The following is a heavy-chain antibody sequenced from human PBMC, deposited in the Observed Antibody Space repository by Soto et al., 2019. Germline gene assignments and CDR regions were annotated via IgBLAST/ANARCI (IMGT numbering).Heavy chain of an antibody. CDR3: ARDYYYGSGNYYRADYYHYGMDV. V-gene: IGHV3-53*01. J-gene: IGHJ6*02. Sequence: GSLRLSCAASGFTVTSYYMSWVRQAPGKGLEWVSLIYTGGNTNYADSVKGRFTISSDNSKNTLYLQMNSLRAEDTAVYYCARDYYYGSGNYYRADYYHYGMDVWGQGTTVTVSS. CDR1: GFTVTSYY. CDR2: IYTGGNT. D-gene: IGHD3-10*01.